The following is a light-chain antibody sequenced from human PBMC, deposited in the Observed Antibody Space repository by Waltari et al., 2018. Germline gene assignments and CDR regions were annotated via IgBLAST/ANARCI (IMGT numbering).Light chain of an antibody. CDR3: ASWDDKLNAWV. CDR1: SSNIGDNH. J-gene: IGLJ3*02. V-gene: IGLV1-47*01. CDR2: TNN. Sequence: QSVVTQPPSASGTPGQRVTISCSGSSSNIGDNHVYWYQQVPGTAPKLLVHTNNERPSGVPARFTVSKSGTSASLAIYGLRSEDEADYYGASWDDKLNAWVIGGGTRLTVL.